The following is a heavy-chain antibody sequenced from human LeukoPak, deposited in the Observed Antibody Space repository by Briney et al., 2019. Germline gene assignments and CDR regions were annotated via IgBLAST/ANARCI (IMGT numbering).Heavy chain of an antibody. J-gene: IGHJ3*02. V-gene: IGHV3-23*01. D-gene: IGHD4-23*01. CDR1: GFSFSNYA. CDR3: AKDLDTTVVLDAFDM. Sequence: GGSLRLSCAASGFSFSNYAMNWVRQAPGKGLEWVSSIRGNGGSTYYAASVKGRFIISRDDSKNTLYLQMNGLRAEDTAVYYCAKDLDTTVVLDAFDMWGQGTLVTVSS. CDR2: IRGNGGST.